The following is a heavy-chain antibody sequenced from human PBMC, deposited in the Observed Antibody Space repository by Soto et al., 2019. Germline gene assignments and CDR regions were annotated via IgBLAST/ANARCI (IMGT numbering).Heavy chain of an antibody. V-gene: IGHV3-74*03. Sequence: GGSLRLSCAASGFTFSNYWMHWVRQTAGKGLVWVSQIYSDGSATTYADSVKGRFTISRDNAKNTVYLQMNSLRAEDTAVYYCATLNSFGSDYWGQGTLVTVSS. CDR2: IYSDGSAT. CDR3: ATLNSFGSDY. D-gene: IGHD5-18*01. J-gene: IGHJ4*02. CDR1: GFTFSNYW.